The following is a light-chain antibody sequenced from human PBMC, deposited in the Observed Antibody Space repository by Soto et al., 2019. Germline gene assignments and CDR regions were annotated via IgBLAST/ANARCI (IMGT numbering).Light chain of an antibody. V-gene: IGKV3-15*01. CDR1: QSVVTN. J-gene: IGKJ1*01. Sequence: EIVMTQFPATLSVSPGERATLSCRASQSVVTNLAWYQRKPGQAPRLLIHGASTRATGFPDRFSGSGSGTDFTLTISNLQPEDFALYYCQQYNRWPLTFGQGTKVEV. CDR3: QQYNRWPLT. CDR2: GAS.